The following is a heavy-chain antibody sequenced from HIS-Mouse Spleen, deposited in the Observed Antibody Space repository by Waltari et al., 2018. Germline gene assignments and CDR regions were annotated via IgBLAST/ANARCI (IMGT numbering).Heavy chain of an antibody. J-gene: IGHJ2*01. V-gene: IGHV4-39*07. D-gene: IGHD6-13*01. CDR1: GGSISSSSYY. Sequence: QLQLQESGPGLVKPSETLSLTCTVSGGSISSSSYYWGWIRQPPGKGLEGIGSIYYSGSTYYNPSPKSRVTISVDPSKNQFSLKLSSVTAADTAVYYCAREIPYSSSWYDWYFDLWGRGTLVTVSS. CDR2: IYYSGST. CDR3: AREIPYSSSWYDWYFDL.